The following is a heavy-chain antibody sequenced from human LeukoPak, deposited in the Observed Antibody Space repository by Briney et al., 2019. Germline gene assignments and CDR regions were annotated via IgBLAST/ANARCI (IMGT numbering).Heavy chain of an antibody. D-gene: IGHD3-10*02. V-gene: IGHV3-66*01. CDR1: GFTVRSNY. CDR2: IYSGGST. J-gene: IGHJ4*02. CDR3: ARCSLAFFDY. Sequence: PGGSLRLSCAASGFTVRSNYMSWVRQAPGRGLEWVSVIYSGGSTFYADSVKGRFTISRDNFKNTLYLQMNSLRAEDTAVYYCARCSLAFFDYWGQGTLVTVSS.